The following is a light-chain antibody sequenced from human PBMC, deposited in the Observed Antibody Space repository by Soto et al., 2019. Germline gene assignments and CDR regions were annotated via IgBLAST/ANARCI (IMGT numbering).Light chain of an antibody. Sequence: DIPMTQSPSTLSASVGGRVPITCRASQSISSWLSWYQQKPGKAPKRLIYDASSLESGVPSRFSGSRSGTEFTLTISSLQPDDFATYYCQQYNSYPLTFGGGTKVDI. CDR3: QQYNSYPLT. J-gene: IGKJ4*01. CDR2: DAS. V-gene: IGKV1-5*01. CDR1: QSISSW.